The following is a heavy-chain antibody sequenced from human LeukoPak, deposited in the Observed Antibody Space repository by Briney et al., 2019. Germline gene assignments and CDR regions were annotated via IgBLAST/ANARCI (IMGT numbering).Heavy chain of an antibody. CDR3: ARGRDRSKAGDH. CDR2: IHPHGIF. J-gene: IGHJ4*02. V-gene: IGHV4-34*01. Sequence: KPSETLSLTCDVSGGSFDDYYCSWIRQPPGKGLEWIGEIHPHGIFYYNSSLMSRVTISIDTSKSQFSLRLTSVTAADTAFYYCARGRDRSKAGDHWGQGSLVTVSS. D-gene: IGHD5-24*01. CDR1: GGSFDDYY.